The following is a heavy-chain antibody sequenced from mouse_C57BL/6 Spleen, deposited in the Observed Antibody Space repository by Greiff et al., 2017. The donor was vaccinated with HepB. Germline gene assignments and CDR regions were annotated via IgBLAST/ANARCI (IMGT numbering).Heavy chain of an antibody. CDR3: ARGGYYGSSYYYAMDY. CDR2: ILPGSGST. V-gene: IGHV1-9*01. J-gene: IGHJ4*01. Sequence: QVQLQQSGAELMKPGASVKLSCKATGYTFTGYWIEWVKQRPGHGLGWIGEILPGSGSTNYNEKFKGKATFTADTSSNTAYMQLSSLTTEDSAIYYWARGGYYGSSYYYAMDYWGRGTSVTVSS. D-gene: IGHD1-1*01. CDR1: GYTFTGYW.